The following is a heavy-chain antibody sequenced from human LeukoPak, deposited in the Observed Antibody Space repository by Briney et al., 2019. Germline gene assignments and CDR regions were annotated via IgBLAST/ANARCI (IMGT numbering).Heavy chain of an antibody. CDR3: AKAGHYGSGSYYSDY. CDR2: ISSSSSYI. CDR1: GFTFSDYY. Sequence: PGGSLRLSCAASGFTFSDYYMSWIRQAPGKGLEWVSYISSSSSYIYYADSVKGRFTISRDNAKNSLYLQMSSLRAGDTAVYYCAKAGHYGSGSYYSDYWGRGTLVTVSP. D-gene: IGHD3-10*01. J-gene: IGHJ4*02. V-gene: IGHV3-11*05.